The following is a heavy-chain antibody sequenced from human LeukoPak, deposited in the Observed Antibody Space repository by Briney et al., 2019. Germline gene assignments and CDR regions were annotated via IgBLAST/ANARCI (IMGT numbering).Heavy chain of an antibody. CDR3: ATSTTSFDY. V-gene: IGHV3-23*01. Sequence: GGSLRLSCAASGVTFSDYAMSWVRQAPGKGLEWVSAISESGDGTYYADSMKGRFTISRDNAKNTLYLQINSLRAEDTAIYYCATSTTSFDYWGQGTLVTVSS. D-gene: IGHD1-14*01. J-gene: IGHJ4*02. CDR1: GVTFSDYA. CDR2: ISESGDGT.